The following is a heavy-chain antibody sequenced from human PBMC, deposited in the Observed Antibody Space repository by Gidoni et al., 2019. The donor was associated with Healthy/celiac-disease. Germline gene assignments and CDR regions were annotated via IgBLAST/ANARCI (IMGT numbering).Heavy chain of an antibody. V-gene: IGHV4-59*01. J-gene: IGHJ4*02. Sequence: VQLQESGPGLVKPSETLSLTCTVSGGSISSYYWSWIRQPPGKGLEWIGYIYYSGSTNYNPSLKSRVTISVDTSKNQFSLKLSSVTAADTAVYYCARGFYYDSSGYYFGFDYWGQGTLVTVSS. CDR1: GGSISSYY. CDR3: ARGFYYDSSGYYFGFDY. CDR2: IYYSGST. D-gene: IGHD3-22*01.